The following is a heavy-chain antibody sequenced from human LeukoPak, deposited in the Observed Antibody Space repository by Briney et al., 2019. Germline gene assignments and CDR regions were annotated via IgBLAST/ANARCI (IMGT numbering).Heavy chain of an antibody. Sequence: GGSLRLSCAASGFTFSSYAMSWVRQAPGKGLEWVSAISGSGGSTYYADSVKGRFTISRDNSKNTLYLQMNRLRAEDTAVYYCAKAPIAVAGTSNYFDYWGQGTLVTVSS. D-gene: IGHD6-19*01. CDR3: AKAPIAVAGTSNYFDY. V-gene: IGHV3-23*01. J-gene: IGHJ4*02. CDR2: ISGSGGST. CDR1: GFTFSSYA.